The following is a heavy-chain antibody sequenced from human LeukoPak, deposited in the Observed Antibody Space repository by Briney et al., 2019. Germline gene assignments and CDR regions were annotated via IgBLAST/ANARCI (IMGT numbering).Heavy chain of an antibody. CDR1: GGSISSSSYY. V-gene: IGHV4-39*07. CDR2: IYYSGRT. D-gene: IGHD6-13*01. Sequence: PSETLSLTCTVSGGSISSSSYYWGWIRQPPGEGLEWIGSIYYSGRTYYNPSLKSRVTISLDTSKNQFSLKLSSVTAADTAVYYCARGTSYSSSWFRPWGQGTLVTVSS. CDR3: ARGTSYSSSWFRP. J-gene: IGHJ5*02.